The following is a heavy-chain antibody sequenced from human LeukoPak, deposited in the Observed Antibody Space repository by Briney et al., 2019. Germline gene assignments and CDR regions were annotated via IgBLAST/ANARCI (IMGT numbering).Heavy chain of an antibody. CDR1: GGSIRSYY. J-gene: IGHJ4*02. V-gene: IGHV4-4*07. CDR3: ARDCGDSRFDY. D-gene: IGHD4-17*01. Sequence: SDTLSLTCTVSGGSIRSYYWSWIRQPAGKGLEWIGRIYTSGSANYNPSLKSRVTMSVDTSKNQFSLEVSSLSAADTAVYYCARDCGDSRFDYWGQGTLVTVSS. CDR2: IYTSGSA.